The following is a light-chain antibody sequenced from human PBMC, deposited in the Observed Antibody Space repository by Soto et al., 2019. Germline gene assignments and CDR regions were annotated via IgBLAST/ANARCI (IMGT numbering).Light chain of an antibody. CDR2: DVT. Sequence: LTQPASVSGSPGQSITISCTGTSSDVGRYNYVSWYQQYPGRAPKLIIFDVTNRPSGVPPRFSGSKSGNTASLTISGLQAADEADYYCNSYTGTSARYAFGTGTKVPVL. CDR1: SSDVGRYNY. V-gene: IGLV2-14*03. CDR3: NSYTGTSARYA. J-gene: IGLJ1*01.